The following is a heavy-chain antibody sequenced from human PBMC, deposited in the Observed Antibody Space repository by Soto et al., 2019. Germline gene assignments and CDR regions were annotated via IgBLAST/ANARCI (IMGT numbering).Heavy chain of an antibody. CDR3: ARDLAAAGTSWFDP. CDR1: GYTFTSYA. V-gene: IGHV1-3*01. CDR2: INAGNGNT. Sequence: QVPLVQSGAEVKKPGASVKVSCKASGYTFTSYAMHWVRQAPGQRLEWMGWINAGNGNTKYSQKFQGRVTITRDTSASTAYMELSSLRSEDTAVYYCARDLAAAGTSWFDPWGQGTLVTVSS. J-gene: IGHJ5*02. D-gene: IGHD6-13*01.